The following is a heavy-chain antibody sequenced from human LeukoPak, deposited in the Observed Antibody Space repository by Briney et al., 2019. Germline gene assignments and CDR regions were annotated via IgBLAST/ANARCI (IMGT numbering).Heavy chain of an antibody. J-gene: IGHJ3*02. D-gene: IGHD5-18*01. CDR1: GGPFSGYY. CDR2: INHSGST. V-gene: IGHV4-34*01. Sequence: NPSETLSLTCAVYGGPFSGYYWSWIRQPPGKGLEWIGEINHSGSTNYNPSLKSRVTISVDTSKNQFSLRLTSVTAADTGVYYCASKHLWSDGFDIWGLGTMVTVSS. CDR3: ASKHLWSDGFDI.